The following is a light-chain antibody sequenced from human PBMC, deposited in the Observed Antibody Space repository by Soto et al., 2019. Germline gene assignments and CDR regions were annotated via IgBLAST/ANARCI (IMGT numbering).Light chain of an antibody. CDR3: AAWDDSLNGLV. CDR2: SNN. CDR1: SSNIGSNT. V-gene: IGLV1-44*01. Sequence: QPVLTQPPSASGTPGQRVTISCSGSSSNIGSNTVNWYQQLPGTAPKLLIYSNNQRPSGVPDRFSGSKSGTSASLAIGGLKAEDEADYYCAAWDDSLNGLVFGGGTKVTVL. J-gene: IGLJ2*01.